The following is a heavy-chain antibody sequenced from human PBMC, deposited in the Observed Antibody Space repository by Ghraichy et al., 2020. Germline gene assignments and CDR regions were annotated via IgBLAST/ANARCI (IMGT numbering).Heavy chain of an antibody. CDR2: ISGSGGST. J-gene: IGHJ3*01. V-gene: IGHV3-23*01. CDR1: GFTFSSYA. CDR3: AKRTYTSGWSAFDV. D-gene: IGHD6-19*01. Sequence: GGSLRLSCAASGFTFSSYAMNWVRQTPGKGLEWISGISGSGGSTDYADSVKGRLTISRDNSKNVLYLQMNSLRAEDTAVYHCAKRTYTSGWSAFDVWGQGTMVTVSS.